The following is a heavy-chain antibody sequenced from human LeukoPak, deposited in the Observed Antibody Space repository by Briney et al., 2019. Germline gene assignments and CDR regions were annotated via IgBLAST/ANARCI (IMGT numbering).Heavy chain of an antibody. CDR1: GDSISSHN. V-gene: IGHV4-59*11. J-gene: IGHJ4*02. Sequence: TSEALSLTCAVSGDSISSHNWSWIRQPPGKGLEWIGYIHYSGSTNYNPPLKSRVTISVDTSKKQVSLRLSSVTAADTAIYYCARVRSYFDPWGQGTLVTVSS. CDR2: IHYSGST. CDR3: ARVRSYFDP.